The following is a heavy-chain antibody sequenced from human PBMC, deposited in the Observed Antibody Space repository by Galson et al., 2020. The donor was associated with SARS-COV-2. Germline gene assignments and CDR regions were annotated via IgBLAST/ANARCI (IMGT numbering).Heavy chain of an antibody. V-gene: IGHV4-39*01. J-gene: IGHJ4*02. Sequence: SETLSLTCTVSGGSIISSSYYWGWIRQPPGKGLEWIGTIYYSGTTYYNPSLRSRVTISVDTSKNQFSLKLSSVTAADSAVYYCASPPPYSGSILYYFDSWGQGTLVTVSS. CDR3: ASPPPYSGSILYYFDS. D-gene: IGHD6-13*01. CDR2: IYYSGTT. CDR1: GGSIISSSYY.